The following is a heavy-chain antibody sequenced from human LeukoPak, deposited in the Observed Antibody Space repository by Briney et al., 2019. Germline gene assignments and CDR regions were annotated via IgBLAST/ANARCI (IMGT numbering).Heavy chain of an antibody. Sequence: KTSETLSLTCAVYGGSFSGYYWSWIRQPPGKGLEWIGEINHSGSTNYNPSLKSRVTISVDTSKNQFSLKLSSVTAADTAVYYCARLGQVDREYYYYYYMDVWGKGTTVTVSS. CDR3: ARLGQVDREYYYYYYMDV. J-gene: IGHJ6*03. D-gene: IGHD3-16*01. CDR2: INHSGST. CDR1: GGSFSGYY. V-gene: IGHV4-34*01.